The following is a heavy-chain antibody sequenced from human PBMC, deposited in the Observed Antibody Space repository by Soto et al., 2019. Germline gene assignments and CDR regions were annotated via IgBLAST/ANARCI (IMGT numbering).Heavy chain of an antibody. CDR3: ARAHLGIAAAEFGFDY. J-gene: IGHJ4*02. D-gene: IGHD6-13*01. Sequence: QVQLQQWGAGLLKPSETLSLTYAVYGGSFSGYYWSWIRQPPGKGLEWIGEINHSGSTNYNPSLKSRVTISVDTSKNQFSLKLSSVTAADTAVYYCARAHLGIAAAEFGFDYWGQGTLVTVSS. CDR2: INHSGST. CDR1: GGSFSGYY. V-gene: IGHV4-34*01.